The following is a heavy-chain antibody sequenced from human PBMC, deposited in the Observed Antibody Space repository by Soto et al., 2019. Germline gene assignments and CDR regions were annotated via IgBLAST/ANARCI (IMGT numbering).Heavy chain of an antibody. CDR2: ISAGGDST. Sequence: HPGGSLRLSCAASGFTFSGYAMGWVRQAPGKGLEWVSVISAGGDSTFHSDSVKDRFTVSRDNFKNTLYLQVNSLRADDTAVYYCASCRFGYYSGLDVWGQGTTVTVSS. CDR3: ASCRFGYYSGLDV. CDR1: GFTFSGYA. D-gene: IGHD3-10*01. V-gene: IGHV3-23*01. J-gene: IGHJ6*02.